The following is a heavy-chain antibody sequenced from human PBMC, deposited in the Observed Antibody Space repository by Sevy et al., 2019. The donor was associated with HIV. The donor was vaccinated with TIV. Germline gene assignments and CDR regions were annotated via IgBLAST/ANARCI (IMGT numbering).Heavy chain of an antibody. V-gene: IGHV3-7*01. Sequence: GGSLRLSCAASGFTCSSYWMSWVRQAPGKGLEWVANIKQDGSEKYYVDSVKGRFTISRDNAKNSVYLQMNSLRAEYTAVYYCARDSSGYYSNYYYYGMDVWGQGTTVTVSS. CDR1: GFTCSSYW. J-gene: IGHJ6*02. CDR3: ARDSSGYYSNYYYYGMDV. D-gene: IGHD3-22*01. CDR2: IKQDGSEK.